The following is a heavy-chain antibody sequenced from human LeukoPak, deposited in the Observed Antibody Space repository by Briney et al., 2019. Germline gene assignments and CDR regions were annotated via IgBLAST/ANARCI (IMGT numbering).Heavy chain of an antibody. Sequence: GASVKVSCKASGYTFTGYYMHWVRQAPGQGLEWMGWINPNSGGTNYAQKFQGRVTMTRDTSISTAYMELSRLRSDDTAVYYCARVNQWLVPYYFDYWGQGTLVTVSS. J-gene: IGHJ4*02. V-gene: IGHV1-2*02. CDR2: INPNSGGT. CDR1: GYTFTGYY. D-gene: IGHD6-19*01. CDR3: ARVNQWLVPYYFDY.